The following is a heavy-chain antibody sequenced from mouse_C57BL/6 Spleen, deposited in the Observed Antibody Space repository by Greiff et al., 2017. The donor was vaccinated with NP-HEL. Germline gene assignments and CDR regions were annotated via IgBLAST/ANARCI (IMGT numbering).Heavy chain of an antibody. CDR1: GFSFNTYA. CDR3: ERHELKYYTMDY. Sequence: EVQLVESGGGLVQPKGSLKLSCAASGFSFNTYAMNWVRQAPGKGLEWVARIRSKSNNYATYYADSVKDRFTISRDDSESMLYLQMNNLKTEDTAMYYCERHELKYYTMDYWGQGTSVTVSS. V-gene: IGHV10-1*01. D-gene: IGHD1-1*01. J-gene: IGHJ4*01. CDR2: IRSKSNNYAT.